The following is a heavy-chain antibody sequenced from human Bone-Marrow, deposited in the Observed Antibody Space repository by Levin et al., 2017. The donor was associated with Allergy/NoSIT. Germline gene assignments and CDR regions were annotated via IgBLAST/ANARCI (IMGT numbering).Heavy chain of an antibody. CDR3: VRVIAVPRHDAFDI. V-gene: IGHV3-7*04. J-gene: IGHJ3*02. Sequence: GESLKISCAVSGFTFSSYWMSWVRQAPGKGLEWVANIKEDGSETYYVDSVKGRFTISRDNARNSLYLQMDSLRAEDTAVYYCVRVIAVPRHDAFDIWGRGTMVTVSS. CDR1: GFTFSSYW. CDR2: IKEDGSET. D-gene: IGHD6-19*01.